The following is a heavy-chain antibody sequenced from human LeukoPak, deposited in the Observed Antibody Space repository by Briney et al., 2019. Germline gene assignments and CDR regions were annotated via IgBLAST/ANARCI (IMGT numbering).Heavy chain of an antibody. D-gene: IGHD3-10*01. CDR2: ISSGSSAI. J-gene: IGHJ6*03. Sequence: GGSLRLSCEASGFTFTTYSMTWVRQAPGKGLEWVSIISSGSSAIFSADALKGRFTISRDDAKNLLYLDMNSLRAEDTAVYYCARGPGPIWYGSGSYYNSPYYYYMDVWGKGTTVTVSS. CDR3: ARGPGPIWYGSGSYYNSPYYYYMDV. CDR1: GFTFTTYS. V-gene: IGHV3-21*01.